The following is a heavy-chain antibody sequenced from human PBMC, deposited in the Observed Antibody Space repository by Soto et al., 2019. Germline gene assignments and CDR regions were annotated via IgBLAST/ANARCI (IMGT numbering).Heavy chain of an antibody. CDR1: GFSFRNAW. Sequence: PGGSLRLSCAASGFSFRNAWMSWVRQAPGKGLEWVGHIKSQGDGGTRDYAAPVKGRFTISRDDSKNKLFLQMNSLKNEDTSVYFCTTDLQAYCDGTTCYAGNYYYDDMDVWGQGTTVTVSS. D-gene: IGHD2-2*01. V-gene: IGHV3-15*01. J-gene: IGHJ6*02. CDR3: TTDLQAYCDGTTCYAGNYYYDDMDV. CDR2: IKSQGDGGTR.